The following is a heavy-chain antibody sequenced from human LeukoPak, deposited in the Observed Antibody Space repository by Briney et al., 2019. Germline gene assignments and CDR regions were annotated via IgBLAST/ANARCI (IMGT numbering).Heavy chain of an antibody. D-gene: IGHD2-2*01. CDR2: ISAYNGNT. J-gene: IGHJ5*02. CDR1: GYTFTGYY. V-gene: IGHV1-18*04. Sequence: VASVKVSCKASGYTFTGYYLHWVRQAPGQGLEWMGWISAYNGNTNYAQKLQGRVTMTTDTSTSTAYMELRSLRSDDTAVYYCARDLSYPWFDPWGQGTLVTVSS. CDR3: ARDLSYPWFDP.